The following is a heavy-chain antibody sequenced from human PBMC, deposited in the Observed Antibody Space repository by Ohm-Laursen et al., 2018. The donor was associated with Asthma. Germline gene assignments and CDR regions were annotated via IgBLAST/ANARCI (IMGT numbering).Heavy chain of an antibody. Sequence: SLRLSCAASGFTFSSYSMHWVRQAPGKGLEWVAVISYDGSNKYYADSVKGRFTISRDNSKNTLYLQMISLRAEDTAVYYCARGEEDYWDQGTLVTVSS. CDR2: ISYDGSNK. CDR1: GFTFSSYS. V-gene: IGHV3-30*03. J-gene: IGHJ4*02. CDR3: ARGEEDY.